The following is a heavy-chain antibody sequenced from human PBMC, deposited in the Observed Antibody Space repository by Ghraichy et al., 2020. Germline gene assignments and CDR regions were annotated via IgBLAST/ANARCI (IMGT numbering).Heavy chain of an antibody. J-gene: IGHJ6*02. V-gene: IGHV3-43*01. CDR1: GFTFDDYT. Sequence: ETLSLTCAASGFTFDDYTMHWVRQAPGKGLEWVSLISWDGGSTYYADSVKGRFTISRDNSKNSLYLQMNSLRTEDTALYYCAKDRDGMDVWGQGTTVTVSS. CDR3: AKDRDGMDV. CDR2: ISWDGGST.